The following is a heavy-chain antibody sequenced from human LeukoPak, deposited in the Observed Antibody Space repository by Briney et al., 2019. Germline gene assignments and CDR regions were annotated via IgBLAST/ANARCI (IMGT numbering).Heavy chain of an antibody. D-gene: IGHD3/OR15-3a*01. J-gene: IGHJ4*02. CDR3: ARRYDFWSGYPFDY. CDR1: GFTFSDYY. CDR2: ISSSGNTI. V-gene: IGHV3-11*04. Sequence: GGSLRLSCAASGFTFSDYYMSWIRRAPGKGLEWLSYISSSGNTIYYADSVKGRFTISRDNAKNSLYLQMNSLRAEDTAVYYCARRYDFWSGYPFDYWGQGTLVTVSS.